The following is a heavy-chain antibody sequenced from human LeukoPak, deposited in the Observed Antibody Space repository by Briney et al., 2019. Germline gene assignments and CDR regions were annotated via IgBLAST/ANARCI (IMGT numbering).Heavy chain of an antibody. D-gene: IGHD5-12*01. CDR3: ARIVDIVATIGRTYSSGWYYFDY. V-gene: IGHV1-69*05. CDR1: GGTFSSYA. Sequence: ASVKVSCKASGGTFSSYAISWVRQAPGQGLKWMGGIIPIFGTANYAQKFQGRVTITTDESTSTAYMELSSLRSEDTAVYYCARIVDIVATIGRTYSSGWYYFDYWGQGTLVTVSS. CDR2: IIPIFGTA. J-gene: IGHJ4*02.